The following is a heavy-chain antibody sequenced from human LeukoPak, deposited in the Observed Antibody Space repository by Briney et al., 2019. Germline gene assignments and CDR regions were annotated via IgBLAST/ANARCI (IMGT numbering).Heavy chain of an antibody. J-gene: IGHJ3*02. CDR2: IYPGDSDT. Sequence: GESLKISCKGSGYSFTSYWIGWVRQMPGKGLEWMGIIYPGDSDTRYSPSFQGQVTISADKSISTAYLQWSSLKASGTAMYYCARLRDYYDSSGYYYDAFDIWGQGTMVTVSS. CDR3: ARLRDYYDSSGYYYDAFDI. CDR1: GYSFTSYW. D-gene: IGHD3-22*01. V-gene: IGHV5-51*01.